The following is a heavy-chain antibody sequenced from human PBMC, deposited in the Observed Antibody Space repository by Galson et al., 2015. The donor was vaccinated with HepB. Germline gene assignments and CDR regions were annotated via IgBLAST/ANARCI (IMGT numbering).Heavy chain of an antibody. CDR2: IYYSGST. J-gene: IGHJ6*02. CDR1: GGSISSSSYY. Sequence: QVQLQESGPGLVKPSQTLSLTCTVPGGSISSSSYYWGWIRQPPGKGLVWIGSIYYSGSTYYNPSLKSRVTISVDTSKNQFSLKLSSVTAADTAVYYCARLDYGIAAAGKLDYYYYGMDVWGQGTTVTVSS. D-gene: IGHD6-13*01. CDR3: ARLDYGIAAAGKLDYYYYGMDV. V-gene: IGHV4-39*01.